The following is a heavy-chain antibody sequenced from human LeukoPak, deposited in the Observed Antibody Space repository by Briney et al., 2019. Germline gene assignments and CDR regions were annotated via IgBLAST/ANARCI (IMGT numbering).Heavy chain of an antibody. Sequence: SETLSLTCAVYGGSFSGYYWSWIRQPPGKGQEWIGEINHSGSTNYNPSLKSRVTISVDTSKNQFSLKLSSVTAADTAVYYCARGRFAYYGSGNWFDPWGQGTLVTVSS. CDR3: ARGRFAYYGSGNWFDP. V-gene: IGHV4-34*01. D-gene: IGHD3-10*01. CDR1: GGSFSGYY. CDR2: INHSGST. J-gene: IGHJ5*02.